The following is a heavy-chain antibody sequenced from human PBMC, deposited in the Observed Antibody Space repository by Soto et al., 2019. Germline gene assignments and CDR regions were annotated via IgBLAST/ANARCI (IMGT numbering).Heavy chain of an antibody. Sequence: QLQLQESGPGLVQPSETLSLTCTVSDGSTSSGNYYWGWIRQPPGKGLEWIATFSYPGTTSYNPSLKSRVTISADPSKNQFSLKVTSVTAADTAVYYCASHSGNYYGHFGYWGQGTLVTVSS. CDR1: DGSTSSGNYY. D-gene: IGHD1-26*01. V-gene: IGHV4-39*01. J-gene: IGHJ4*02. CDR3: ASHSGNYYGHFGY. CDR2: FSYPGTT.